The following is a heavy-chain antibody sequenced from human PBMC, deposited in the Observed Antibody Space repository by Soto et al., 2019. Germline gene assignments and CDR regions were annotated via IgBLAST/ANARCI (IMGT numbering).Heavy chain of an antibody. Sequence: ASAKVSCNSSVYTFTSYYIHCVRQAHGQGLEWMGVINPFGGGTDYAQTSQGRVTMTCDTSTSTVYMDLTSLRSEDTAVYYCARDRGRAAAGKYHYYGMDVWGQGTTVTVSS. CDR3: ARDRGRAAAGKYHYYGMDV. CDR2: INPFGGGT. CDR1: VYTFTSYY. D-gene: IGHD6-13*01. V-gene: IGHV1-46*01. J-gene: IGHJ6*02.